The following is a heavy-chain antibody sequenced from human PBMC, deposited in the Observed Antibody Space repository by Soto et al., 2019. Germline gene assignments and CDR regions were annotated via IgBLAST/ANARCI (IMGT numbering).Heavy chain of an antibody. J-gene: IGHJ4*02. Sequence: QVQLVESGGGVVQPGRSLRLSCAASGFTFSSYGMHWVRQAPGKGLEWVAVIWYDGSNKYYADSVKGRFTISRDNSKNPLYLQMNSLRAEDTAVYYCARDQSTVTTGFDYWGQGTLVTVSS. D-gene: IGHD4-17*01. V-gene: IGHV3-33*01. CDR3: ARDQSTVTTGFDY. CDR2: IWYDGSNK. CDR1: GFTFSSYG.